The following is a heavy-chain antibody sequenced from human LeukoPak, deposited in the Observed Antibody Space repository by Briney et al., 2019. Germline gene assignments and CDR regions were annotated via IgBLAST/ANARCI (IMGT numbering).Heavy chain of an antibody. J-gene: IGHJ5*02. V-gene: IGHV1-69*05. CDR1: GGTFSSYA. CDR3: ARDWGRTAAGPYNWFDP. Sequence: SVKVSCKASGGTFSSYAISWVRQAPGQGLEWMGGIIPIFGTANYAQKFQGRVTITTDESTSTAYMELSSLRSEDTAVYYCARDWGRTAAGPYNWFDPWGQGTLVTVSS. D-gene: IGHD6-13*01. CDR2: IIPIFGTA.